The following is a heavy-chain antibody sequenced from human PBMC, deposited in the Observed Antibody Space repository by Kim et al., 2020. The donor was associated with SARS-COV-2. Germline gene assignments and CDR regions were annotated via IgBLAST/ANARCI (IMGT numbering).Heavy chain of an antibody. Sequence: GGSLRLSCAASGFTFSSYAMSWVRQAPGKGLEWVSAISGSGGSTYYADSVKGRFTISRDNSKNTLYLQMNSLRAEDTAVYYCAKPPYDILTGYYIGFLVYWGQGTLVTVSS. CDR1: GFTFSSYA. V-gene: IGHV3-23*01. CDR3: AKPPYDILTGYYIGFLVY. J-gene: IGHJ4*02. CDR2: ISGSGGST. D-gene: IGHD3-9*01.